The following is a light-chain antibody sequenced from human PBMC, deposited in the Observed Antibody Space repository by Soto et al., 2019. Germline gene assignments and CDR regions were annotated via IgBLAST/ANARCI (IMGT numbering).Light chain of an antibody. CDR2: GAT. CDR1: HDITNF. V-gene: IGKV1-27*01. J-gene: IGKJ5*01. CDR3: QQFLSAPLT. Sequence: DIQMTPSPSSLSASIVDRVTITCRASHDITNFLAWYRQKPGEHPKLLISGATALQSGVPRRFSGSGSGADFTLTIGSLQPEDVATYYCQQFLSAPLTFGQGTRLEIK.